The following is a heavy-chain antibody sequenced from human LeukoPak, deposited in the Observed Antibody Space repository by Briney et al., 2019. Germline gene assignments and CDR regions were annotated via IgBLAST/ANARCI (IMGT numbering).Heavy chain of an antibody. CDR1: GYTFTGYY. CDR3: ARLGKQQLLYYFDY. D-gene: IGHD6-13*01. Sequence: ASVKVSCKASGYTFTGYYMHWVRQAPGQELEWMGWINPNSGGSNYAQKFQGRVTMTRDTSISTAYMELSRLRSDDTAVYYCARLGKQQLLYYFDYWGQGTLVTVSS. V-gene: IGHV1-2*02. J-gene: IGHJ4*02. CDR2: INPNSGGS.